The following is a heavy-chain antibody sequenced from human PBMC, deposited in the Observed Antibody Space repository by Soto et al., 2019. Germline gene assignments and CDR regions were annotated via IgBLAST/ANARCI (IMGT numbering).Heavy chain of an antibody. CDR1: GGSISSGGYY. J-gene: IGHJ4*02. Sequence: SETLSLTCTVSGGSISSGGYYWSWIRQHPGKGLEWIGYIYYSGSTYYNPTLKSRVTISVDTSKNQFSLKLSSVTAADTAVYYCARYFRHGRGYSGITIYHFDYWGQGTLVTVYS. D-gene: IGHD3-22*01. CDR2: IYYSGST. CDR3: ARYFRHGRGYSGITIYHFDY. V-gene: IGHV4-31*03.